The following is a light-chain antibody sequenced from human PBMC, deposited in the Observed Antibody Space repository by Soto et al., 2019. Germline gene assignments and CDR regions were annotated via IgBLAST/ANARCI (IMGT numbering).Light chain of an antibody. V-gene: IGKV3-15*01. CDR3: QQYGRSPT. CDR2: GAS. CDR1: QSVSSN. Sequence: EIVITQSPSTLSVSPVERATLSCRASQSVSSNLAWYQQKPGQAPRLLIYGASTRATGIPARFSGSGSGTEFTLTISSLQSEDFAVYYCQQYGRSPTFGQGTRLEIK. J-gene: IGKJ5*01.